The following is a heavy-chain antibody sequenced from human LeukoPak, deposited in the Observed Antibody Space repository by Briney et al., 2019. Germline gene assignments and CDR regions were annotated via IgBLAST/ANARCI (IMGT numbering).Heavy chain of an antibody. CDR1: GFTVSSNY. Sequence: GGSLRLSCAASGFTVSSNYMSWVRQAPGKGLEWVSVIYSGGSTYYADSVKGRFTISRDNSKNTLYLQMNSLRAEDTAVYYCARESGLYDILTGYYYYFDYWGQGTLVTVSS. J-gene: IGHJ4*02. CDR3: ARESGLYDILTGYYYYFDY. D-gene: IGHD3-9*01. V-gene: IGHV3-66*01. CDR2: IYSGGST.